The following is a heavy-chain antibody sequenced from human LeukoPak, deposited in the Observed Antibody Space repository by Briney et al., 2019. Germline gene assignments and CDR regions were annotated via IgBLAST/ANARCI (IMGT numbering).Heavy chain of an antibody. CDR2: IHIGVTT. V-gene: IGHV3-53*01. D-gene: IGHD1-1*01. CDR1: GFSDSTIF. J-gene: IGHJ4*02. Sequence: GSLSLSCEASGFSDSTIFMGWVRQAPGKGLEWVSIIHIGVTTHYADSVKGRFTISRENFKNTLYLQMNRLRVEDTAVYYCARERGRDWGQGTLVTVSS. CDR3: ARERGRD.